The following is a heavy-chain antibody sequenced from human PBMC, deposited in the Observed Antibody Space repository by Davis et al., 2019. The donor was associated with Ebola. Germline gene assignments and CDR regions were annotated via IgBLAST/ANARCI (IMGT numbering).Heavy chain of an antibody. D-gene: IGHD5-18*01. CDR3: AKDQGIQLWLPQYGMDV. CDR1: GFSFSTYAMYA. CDR2: ISGSGGST. V-gene: IGHV3-23*01. J-gene: IGHJ6*04. Sequence: GESLKISCAASGFSFSTYAMYAMSWVRQAPGKGLEWVSAISGSGGSTYYADSVKGRFTISRDNSKNTLYLQMNSLRAEDTAVYYCAKDQGIQLWLPQYGMDVWGKGTTVTVSS.